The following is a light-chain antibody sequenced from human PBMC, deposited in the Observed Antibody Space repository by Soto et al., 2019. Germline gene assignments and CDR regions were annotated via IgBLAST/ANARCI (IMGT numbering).Light chain of an antibody. CDR1: QSGSTL. V-gene: IGKV1-5*01. Sequence: DIQMTQSPSTLSASVGDRVVITCRASQSGSTLLSWYQQKPSKAPKLLIYDASSLESGVPSRFSGSGSGTEFTLTISSLQPDDFATYYCQQYNDYWTFGQGTKVDI. CDR2: DAS. CDR3: QQYNDYWT. J-gene: IGKJ1*01.